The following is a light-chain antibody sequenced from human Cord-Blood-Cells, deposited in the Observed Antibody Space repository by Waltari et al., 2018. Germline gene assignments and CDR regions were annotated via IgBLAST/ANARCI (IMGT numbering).Light chain of an antibody. J-gene: IGLJ1*01. Sequence: QSALTQPASVSGSPGQSITISCTGTSSDAGGYNYVSWYQQHPGKAPKLMIYDVSNRPSGVSNRFSGSKSGNTASLTISGLQAEDEADYYCSSYTSSSTLGFGTGTKVTVL. V-gene: IGLV2-14*01. CDR2: DVS. CDR1: SSDAGGYNY. CDR3: SSYTSSSTLG.